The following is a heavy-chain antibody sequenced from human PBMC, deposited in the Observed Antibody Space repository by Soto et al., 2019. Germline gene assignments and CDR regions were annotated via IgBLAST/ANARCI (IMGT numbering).Heavy chain of an antibody. D-gene: IGHD6-19*01. CDR1: GLIFSDYH. CDR3: AMLGGWSGGSSGMDV. J-gene: IGHJ6*02. CDR2: IRRKANSYTT. Sequence: EVQLVESGGGLVQPGGSLRLSCAASGLIFSDYHMDWVRQAPGKGLEWVGRIRRKANSYTTEYAASVKGRFTISRADSKNSLSLLMNSLKSEDTAVYYCAMLGGWSGGSSGMDVWGQGTTVTVSS. V-gene: IGHV3-72*01.